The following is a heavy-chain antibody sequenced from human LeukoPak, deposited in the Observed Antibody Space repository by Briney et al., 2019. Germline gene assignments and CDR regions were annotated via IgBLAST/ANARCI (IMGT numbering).Heavy chain of an antibody. CDR3: ARQVPHLNYYYYYMDV. CDR2: INHSGST. Sequence: SETLSLTCAVYGGSFSGYYWSWIRQPPGKGLEWIGEINHSGSTNFNPSLKSRVTISVDTSKNQFPLKLSSVTAADTAVYYCARQVPHLNYYYYYMDVWGKGTTVTVSS. D-gene: IGHD3-10*01. V-gene: IGHV4-34*01. J-gene: IGHJ6*03. CDR1: GGSFSGYY.